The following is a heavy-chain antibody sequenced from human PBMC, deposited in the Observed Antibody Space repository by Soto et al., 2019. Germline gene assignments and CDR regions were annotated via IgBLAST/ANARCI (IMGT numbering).Heavy chain of an antibody. CDR3: ARGPGYYYDSSGYYNY. Sequence: GGSLRLSCAASGFTFSSYSMNWVRQSPGKGLEWVSSISSSSSYIYYADSVKGRFTISRDNAKNSLYLQMNSLRAEDTAVYYCARGPGYYYDSSGYYNYWGQGTLVTVSS. CDR1: GFTFSSYS. CDR2: ISSSSSYI. D-gene: IGHD3-22*01. J-gene: IGHJ4*02. V-gene: IGHV3-21*01.